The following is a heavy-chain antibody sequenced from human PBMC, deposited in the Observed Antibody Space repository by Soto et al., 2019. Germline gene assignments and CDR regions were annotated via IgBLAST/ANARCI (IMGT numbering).Heavy chain of an antibody. CDR1: GASISGFY. CDR3: VRDGTKTLRDWFDP. D-gene: IGHD1-1*01. J-gene: IGHJ5*02. CDR2: IYATGTT. V-gene: IGHV4-4*07. Sequence: PSETLSLTCAVSGASISGFYWSWIRKSAGKGLEWIGRIYATGTTDYNPSLKSRVMMSVDTSKKQFSLKLRSVTAADTAVYYCVRDGTKTLRDWFDPWGQGISVTVSS.